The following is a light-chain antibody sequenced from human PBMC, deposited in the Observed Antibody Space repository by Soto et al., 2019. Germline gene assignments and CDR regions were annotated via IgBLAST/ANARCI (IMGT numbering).Light chain of an antibody. CDR1: SSDVGGYNY. CDR2: DVS. CDR3: SSYAGSSALHVV. V-gene: IGLV2-11*01. J-gene: IGLJ2*01. Sequence: QSALTQPRSVSGSPGQSVTISCTGTSSDVGGYNYVSWYQQHPGKAPQLMIHDVSQRPSGVPDRFSGSKSGNTASLTISGLQAEDEADYYCSSYAGSSALHVVFGGGTKVTVL.